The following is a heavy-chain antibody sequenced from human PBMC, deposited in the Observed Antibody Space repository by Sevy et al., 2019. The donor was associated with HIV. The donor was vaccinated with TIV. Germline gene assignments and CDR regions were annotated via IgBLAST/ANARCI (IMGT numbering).Heavy chain of an antibody. Sequence: ASVKVACKASGYTFTSYYMHWVRQAPGQGLEWMGIINPSGGSTSYAQKFQGRVTMTRDTSTSTVYMELSSLRSEDTAVYYCARGDSSGMGGGYFDYWGQGTLVTVSS. V-gene: IGHV1-46*03. CDR3: ARGDSSGMGGGYFDY. CDR1: GYTFTSYY. J-gene: IGHJ4*02. CDR2: INPSGGST. D-gene: IGHD6-19*01.